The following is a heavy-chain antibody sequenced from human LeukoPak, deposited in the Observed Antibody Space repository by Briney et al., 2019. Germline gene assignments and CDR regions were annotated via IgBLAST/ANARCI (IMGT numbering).Heavy chain of an antibody. V-gene: IGHV4-4*02. CDR3: ARVEVVVAASAFDI. CDR2: IYHSGST. D-gene: IGHD2-15*01. CDR1: GGSISSSNW. J-gene: IGHJ3*02. Sequence: SETLSLTCAVSGGSISSSNWWSWVRQPPGKGLEWIGEIYHSGSTNYNPSLKSRVTISVDKSKNQFSLKLSSVTAADTAVYYCARVEVVVAASAFDIWGQGTMVTVSS.